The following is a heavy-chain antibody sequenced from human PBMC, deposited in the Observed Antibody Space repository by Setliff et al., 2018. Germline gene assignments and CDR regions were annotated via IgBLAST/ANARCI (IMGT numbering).Heavy chain of an antibody. CDR3: ARGHPNSSRSSLVY. Sequence: SETLSLTCTVSGASIGSHNWIWIRQPAGKGLEWIGRIYTSGDTNYNPSLKNRVIMSVDTSKNQFSLKLTSVTAADTAVYYCARGHPNSSRSSLVYWGQGTLVTVSS. CDR2: IYTSGDT. CDR1: GASIGSHN. D-gene: IGHD6-6*01. V-gene: IGHV4-4*07. J-gene: IGHJ4*02.